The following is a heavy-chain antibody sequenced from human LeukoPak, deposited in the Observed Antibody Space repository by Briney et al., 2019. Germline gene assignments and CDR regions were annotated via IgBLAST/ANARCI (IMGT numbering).Heavy chain of an antibody. CDR3: ARDPVWFGDYQSWFDP. Sequence: GASVKVSCKASGYTFTGYYMHWVRQAPGQGLEWMGWINPNSGGTNYAQKLQGRVTMTTDTSTSTAYMELRSLRSDDTAVYYCARDPVWFGDYQSWFDPWGQGTLVTVSS. V-gene: IGHV1-2*02. CDR2: INPNSGGT. D-gene: IGHD3-10*01. CDR1: GYTFTGYY. J-gene: IGHJ5*02.